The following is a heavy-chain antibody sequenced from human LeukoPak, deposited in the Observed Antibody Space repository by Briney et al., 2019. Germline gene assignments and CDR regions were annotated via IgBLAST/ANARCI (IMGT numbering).Heavy chain of an antibody. D-gene: IGHD6-19*01. CDR2: ISYDGSNK. J-gene: IGHJ3*02. Sequence: GGSLRLSCATSGFTFSTFWMHWVRQAPGKGLEWVAVISYDGSNKYYADSVKGRFTISRDNSKNTLYLQMNSLRAEDTAVYYCARDMAPYSSGWYDRRDAFDIWGQGTMVTVSS. CDR3: ARDMAPYSSGWYDRRDAFDI. V-gene: IGHV3-30*03. CDR1: GFTFSTFW.